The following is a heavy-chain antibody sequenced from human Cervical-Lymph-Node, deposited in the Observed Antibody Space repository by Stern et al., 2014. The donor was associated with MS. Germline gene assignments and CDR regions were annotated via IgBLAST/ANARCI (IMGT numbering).Heavy chain of an antibody. D-gene: IGHD5-18*01. J-gene: IGHJ4*02. CDR3: TRNTGLVSIDY. V-gene: IGHV1-3*01. CDR1: GYTFTDYS. CDR2: INGGNGNT. Sequence: QMQLAQSGAEVKKPGASVKVSCKASGYTFTDYSMHWVRQAPGQRLEWMGWINGGNGNTKYSQKFQGRVTITRDTSASTAYMELSSLTSDDTAVYYCTRNTGLVSIDYWGQGTLVTVSS.